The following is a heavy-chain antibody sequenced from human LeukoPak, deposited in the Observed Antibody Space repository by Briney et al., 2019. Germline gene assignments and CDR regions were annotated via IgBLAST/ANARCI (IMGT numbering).Heavy chain of an antibody. V-gene: IGHV3-21*01. Sequence: PGGSLRLSCAASGFTFSSYSMNWVRQAPGKGLEWVSSISSSSSYIYYADSVKGRFTISRDNAKNSLYLQMNSLRAEDTAVYYCARETYCSGGSCYSQDAFDVRGQGTMVTVSS. D-gene: IGHD2-15*01. CDR1: GFTFSSYS. CDR2: ISSSSSYI. CDR3: ARETYCSGGSCYSQDAFDV. J-gene: IGHJ3*01.